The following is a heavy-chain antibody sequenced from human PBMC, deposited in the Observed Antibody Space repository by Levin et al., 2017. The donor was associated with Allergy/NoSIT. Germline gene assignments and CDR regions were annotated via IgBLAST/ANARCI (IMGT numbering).Heavy chain of an antibody. CDR2: ISSAGSDG. CDR1: GLNFTTYG. CDR3: AARVFDY. Sequence: SLRLSCAVSGLNFTTYGMNWVRQARGKGLEWVALISSAGSDGYYADSVRGRFTISRDNSKSTVYLQMNSLRPDDTAVYYCAARVFDYWGQGTLVNVSS. J-gene: IGHJ4*02. V-gene: IGHV3-30*03.